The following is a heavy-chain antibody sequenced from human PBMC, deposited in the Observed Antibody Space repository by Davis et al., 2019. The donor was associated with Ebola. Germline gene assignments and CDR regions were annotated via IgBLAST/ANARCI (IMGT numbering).Heavy chain of an antibody. D-gene: IGHD3-16*01. CDR1: GFTFSSYW. V-gene: IGHV3-7*01. CDR2: IKQDGSEK. J-gene: IGHJ6*02. CDR3: ARDRPLDFFFGDYYGMDV. Sequence: GESLKISCAASGFTFSSYWMSWARQAPGKGLEWVANIKQDGSEKYYVDSAKGRFTISRDNAKNSLYLQMNSLRAEDTAVYYCARDRPLDFFFGDYYGMDVWGQGTTVTVSS.